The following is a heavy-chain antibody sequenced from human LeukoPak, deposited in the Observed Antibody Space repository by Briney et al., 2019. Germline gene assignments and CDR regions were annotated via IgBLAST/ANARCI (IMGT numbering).Heavy chain of an antibody. Sequence: GRSLRLSCAASGFTFNSYAMHWLRQPPEKALEWGAFIRYDGSNKYYADSVKGRFTTTRNNSKNTLYLQMNSLRDEDTAVYYCAKDEGYCSSTSCYRGRGSESYYMTSGAKGPWSPSP. CDR1: GFTFNSYA. D-gene: IGHD2-2*02. CDR3: AKDEGYCSSTSCYRGRGSESYYMTS. V-gene: IGHV3-30*02. J-gene: IGHJ6*03. CDR2: IRYDGSNK.